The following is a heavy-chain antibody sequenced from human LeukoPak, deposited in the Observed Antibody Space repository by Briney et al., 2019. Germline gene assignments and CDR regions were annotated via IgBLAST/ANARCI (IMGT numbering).Heavy chain of an antibody. CDR1: GFTFSSYS. CDR3: AREAYDFWSGYYRWNHFDY. Sequence: GGSLRLSCAASGFTFSSYSMNWVRQAPGKGLEWVSSISSSSSYIYYADSVKGRFTISRDNAKNSLYLQMNSLRAEDTAVYYCAREAYDFWSGYYRWNHFDYWGQGTLVTVSS. V-gene: IGHV3-21*01. CDR2: ISSSSSYI. D-gene: IGHD3-3*01. J-gene: IGHJ4*02.